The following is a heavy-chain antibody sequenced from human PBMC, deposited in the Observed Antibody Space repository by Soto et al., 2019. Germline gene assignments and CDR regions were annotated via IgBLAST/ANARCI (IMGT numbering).Heavy chain of an antibody. D-gene: IGHD2-21*02. V-gene: IGHV4-59*01. CDR2: IYYSGNT. J-gene: IGHJ6*02. CDR3: ARDLWGYCGTDCYPLDV. Sequence: SETLSLTCTVSGGSISTNYWSWVRQPPGKGLEWIGYIYYSGNTNYNPSLKSRVTISVDMSKNQFSLKLNSVTAADTAVYFCARDLWGYCGTDCYPLDVWGQGTTVTVSS. CDR1: GGSISTNY.